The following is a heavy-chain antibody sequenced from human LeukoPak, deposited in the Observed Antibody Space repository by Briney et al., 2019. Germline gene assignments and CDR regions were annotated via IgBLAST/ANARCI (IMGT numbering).Heavy chain of an antibody. V-gene: IGHV1-69-2*01. CDR3: ATEMRQLVPFWDY. CDR2: VDPEDGET. J-gene: IGHJ4*02. Sequence: ASVKVSCKASGYTFTSYDINWVRQATGQGLEWMGRVDPEDGETIYAEKFQGRVTITADTSTDTAYMELSSLRSEDTAVYYCATEMRQLVPFWDYWGQGTLVTVSS. CDR1: GYTFTSYD. D-gene: IGHD6-6*01.